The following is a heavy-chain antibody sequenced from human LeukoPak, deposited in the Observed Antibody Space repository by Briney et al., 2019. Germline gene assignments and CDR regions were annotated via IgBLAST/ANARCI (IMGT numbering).Heavy chain of an antibody. D-gene: IGHD3-22*01. CDR3: ARVKKEGYDSSGYYIRYFDY. CDR2: INPSGGST. Sequence: ASVKVSCKASGYTFTSYYMHWVRQAPGQGLEWMGIINPSGGSTSYAQKFQGRVTMTRDTSTSTVYMELSSLRSEDTAVYYCARVKKEGYDSSGYYIRYFDYWGQGTLVTVSS. CDR1: GYTFTSYY. J-gene: IGHJ4*02. V-gene: IGHV1-46*01.